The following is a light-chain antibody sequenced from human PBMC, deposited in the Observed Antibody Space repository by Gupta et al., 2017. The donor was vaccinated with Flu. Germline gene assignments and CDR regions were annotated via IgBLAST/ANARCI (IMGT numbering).Light chain of an antibody. CDR2: KAS. J-gene: IGKJ4*01. V-gene: IGKV1-5*03. Sequence: DIQMTQSPSTLSASVGDRVTITCRASQSISNLLAWYQQKPGKAPNILIYKASSLQNGVPSRFSGSGSGTEFTLTISSRQPDDFATYYCQQYDNYSPLTFGGGTKVEIK. CDR1: QSISNL. CDR3: QQYDNYSPLT.